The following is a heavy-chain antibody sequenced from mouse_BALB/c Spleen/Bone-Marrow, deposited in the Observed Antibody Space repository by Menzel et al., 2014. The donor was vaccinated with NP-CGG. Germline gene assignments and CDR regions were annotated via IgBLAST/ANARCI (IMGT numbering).Heavy chain of an antibody. D-gene: IGHD2-1*01. CDR2: IHYSGST. J-gene: IGHJ4*01. V-gene: IGHV3-1*02. CDR1: GYSITSGYS. CDR3: ARGDYGSYGAMDY. Sequence: VQLQQSGPDLVKPSQSLSLTCTVTGYSITSGYSWHWIRQFPGNKLEWMGYIHYSGSTNCDPSFKSRFSITRDTSKNQFFLQLNSVTTEDTATYYCARGDYGSYGAMDYWGQGTSVTVSS.